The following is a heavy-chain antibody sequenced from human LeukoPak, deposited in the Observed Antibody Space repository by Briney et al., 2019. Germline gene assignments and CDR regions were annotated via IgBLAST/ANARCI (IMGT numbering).Heavy chain of an antibody. CDR1: GFTFSSYS. J-gene: IGHJ4*02. D-gene: IGHD3-16*01. V-gene: IGHV3-21*01. Sequence: PGGSLRLSCAASGFTFSSYSMNWVRQAPGKGLEWVSSISSGGSYIYYADSVKGRFTISRDNAKNSLYLQMNSLRAEDTAVYYCARVGVTRLRYYFDYWGQGTLVTVSS. CDR2: ISSGGSYI. CDR3: ARVGVTRLRYYFDY.